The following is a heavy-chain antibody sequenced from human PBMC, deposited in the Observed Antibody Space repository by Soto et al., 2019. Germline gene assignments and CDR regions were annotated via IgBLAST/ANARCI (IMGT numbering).Heavy chain of an antibody. CDR3: AKGRYGESRYRPDAFDI. J-gene: IGHJ3*02. Sequence: GGSLRLSCAASGFTLSDYYMSWIRQAPGKGLEWVSFSSNIRGHTNYADSVKGRFTISRDSARNSLYLQMNTLRVEDTAVYYCAKGRYGESRYRPDAFDIWGQGTLVTVS. CDR1: GFTLSDYY. CDR2: SSNIRGHT. D-gene: IGHD3-10*01. V-gene: IGHV3-11*05.